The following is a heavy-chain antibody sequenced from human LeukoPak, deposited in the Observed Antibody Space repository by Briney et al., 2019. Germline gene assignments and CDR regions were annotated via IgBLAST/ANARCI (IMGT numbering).Heavy chain of an antibody. CDR1: GGSISSIY. CDR2: TYYSGST. Sequence: SEPLSLTCNVSGGSISSIYWNWLRQPPRTALERIAYTYYSGSTNYNPSLMSRVTISVDTSKNQFSLKLSSMTAADTAVYYCARGLSLQGQGYSYGFDSWGQGTLVTVSS. CDR3: ARGLSLQGQGYSYGFDS. J-gene: IGHJ4*02. V-gene: IGHV4-59*01. D-gene: IGHD5-18*01.